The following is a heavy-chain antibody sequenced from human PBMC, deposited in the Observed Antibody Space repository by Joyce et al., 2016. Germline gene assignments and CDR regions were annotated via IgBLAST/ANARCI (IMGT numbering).Heavy chain of an antibody. D-gene: IGHD7-27*01. J-gene: IGHJ4*02. CDR1: GYTFTNFD. CDR2: MTPNSGNT. CDR3: ARNKYGTGDFDF. Sequence: QVQLVQSGAEVKKPGAAVKVSCKAYGYTFTNFDINWVRQAPGQGLEWLGWMTPNSGNTGYAQNFQGRVTMTRDTSISTAYMELRSLRSEDTAVYFCARNKYGTGDFDFWGQGTPVTVSS. V-gene: IGHV1-8*01.